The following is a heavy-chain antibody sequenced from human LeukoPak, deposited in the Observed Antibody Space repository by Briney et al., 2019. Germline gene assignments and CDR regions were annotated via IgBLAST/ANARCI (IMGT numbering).Heavy chain of an antibody. Sequence: PSETLSLTCTVSGGSISSYYWSWIRQPPGKGLEWIGYIYYSGSTNYNPSLKSRVTISVDTSKNQFSLKLSSVTAADTAVYYCAKYIFGSDYFEYWGQGTLVTISS. D-gene: IGHD5-18*01. V-gene: IGHV4-59*01. CDR1: GGSISSYY. J-gene: IGHJ4*02. CDR3: AKYIFGSDYFEY. CDR2: IYYSGST.